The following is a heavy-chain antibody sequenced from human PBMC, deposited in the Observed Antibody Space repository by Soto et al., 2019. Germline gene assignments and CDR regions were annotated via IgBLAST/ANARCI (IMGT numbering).Heavy chain of an antibody. J-gene: IGHJ4*02. CDR1: GFTFSSYW. D-gene: IGHD3-22*01. CDR3: AAIVVIGGIGFVDY. V-gene: IGHV3-7*01. Sequence: VQLVESGGGLVQTGGSLRLSCVASGFTFSSYWMNWVRQAPGEGLEWVANINQDESQKYYADSVTGRFSSSRDNASNGLYRQMNSLSVEDAAVYYCAAIVVIGGIGFVDYWGQGILVTVSS. CDR2: INQDESQK.